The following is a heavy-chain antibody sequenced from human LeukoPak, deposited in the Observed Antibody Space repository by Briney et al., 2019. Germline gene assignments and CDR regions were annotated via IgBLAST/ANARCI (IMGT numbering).Heavy chain of an antibody. Sequence: GGSLRLSCAVSGFTFTNYSMNWVRQAPGKGLEWVSYISNSGSTIYYADSVKGRFTISRDNAKNSLYLRMNSLTDDDTAVYYCARDGSSSWYLEYYFDYWGQGTLVTVSS. CDR2: ISNSGSTI. V-gene: IGHV3-48*02. J-gene: IGHJ4*02. CDR1: GFTFTNYS. CDR3: ARDGSSSWYLEYYFDY. D-gene: IGHD6-13*01.